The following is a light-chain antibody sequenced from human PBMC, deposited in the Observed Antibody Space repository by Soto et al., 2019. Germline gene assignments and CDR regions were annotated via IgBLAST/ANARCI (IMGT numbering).Light chain of an antibody. Sequence: QSALTQPASVSGSPGQSITISCTGTSSDVGGLNYVSWFQQHPGKAPKLLIYDVINRPSGVSHRFSGSKSGNTASLTISGLQAEDEADYYCTSYTSSSTYVFGTGTKSPS. V-gene: IGLV2-14*01. J-gene: IGLJ1*01. CDR1: SSDVGGLNY. CDR2: DVI. CDR3: TSYTSSSTYV.